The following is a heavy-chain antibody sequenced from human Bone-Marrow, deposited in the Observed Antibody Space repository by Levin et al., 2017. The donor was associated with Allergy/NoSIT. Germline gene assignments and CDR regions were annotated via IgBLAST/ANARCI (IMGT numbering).Heavy chain of an antibody. Sequence: ASVKVSCKASGYTFSSNGVTWVRQAPGQGLEWMGWISTYNGDTNYAPRLQGRVTMTTDTSTSTVYMELRSLRSDDTAVYYCARTGLLWFGELSFWGQGTLVTVSS. CDR1: GYTFSSNG. D-gene: IGHD3-10*01. CDR2: ISTYNGDT. CDR3: ARTGLLWFGELSF. V-gene: IGHV1-18*01. J-gene: IGHJ4*02.